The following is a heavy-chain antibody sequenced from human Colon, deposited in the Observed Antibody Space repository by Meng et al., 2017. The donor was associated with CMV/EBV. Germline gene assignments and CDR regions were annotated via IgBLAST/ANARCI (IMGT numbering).Heavy chain of an antibody. CDR1: GFRFSDYF. CDR3: VKVGQLLYSDFDF. Sequence: GGSLRLSCVASGFRFSDYFMGWVRQAPGKWLEWVSYISNSGPTIYDADSVKGRFTISRDNARNSLYLQMNSLRADDTAVYFCVKVGQLLYSDFDFWGQGTMVSVSS. J-gene: IGHJ3*01. CDR2: ISNSGPTI. V-gene: IGHV3-11*01. D-gene: IGHD5-12*01.